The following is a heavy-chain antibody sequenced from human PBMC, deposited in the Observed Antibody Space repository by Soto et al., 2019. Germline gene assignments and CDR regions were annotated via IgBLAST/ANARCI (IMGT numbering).Heavy chain of an antibody. CDR3: ARGVLKKVVVPAAIRY. Sequence: VQLLESGGGLVQPGGSLRLSCAASGFTFSDYYMSWIRQAPGKGLEWVSYISSSGSTIYYADSVKGRFTISRDNAKNSLYLQMNSLRAEDTAVYYCARGVLKKVVVPAAIRYWGQGTLVTVSS. V-gene: IGHV3-11*01. D-gene: IGHD2-2*02. J-gene: IGHJ4*02. CDR2: ISSSGSTI. CDR1: GFTFSDYY.